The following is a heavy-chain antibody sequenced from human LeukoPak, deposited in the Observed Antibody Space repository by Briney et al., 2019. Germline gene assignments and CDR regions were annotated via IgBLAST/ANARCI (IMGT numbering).Heavy chain of an antibody. CDR3: ARRAYGIGFGY. CDR1: GYSISSGYY. V-gene: IGHV4-38-2*01. D-gene: IGHD1-14*01. Sequence: SETLSLTCAVSGYSISSGYYWGWIRQPPGKGLEWIGSIYHSGSTYYNPSLKSRVTISVDTSSNQFSLKLTSVTAADTAVYYCARRAYGIGFGYWGQGTMVTVSS. J-gene: IGHJ4*02. CDR2: IYHSGST.